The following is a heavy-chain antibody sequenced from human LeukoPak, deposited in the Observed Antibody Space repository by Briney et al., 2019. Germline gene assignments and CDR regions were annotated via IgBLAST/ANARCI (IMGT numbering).Heavy chain of an antibody. CDR3: ARAGGLTGYLGYYYYYGMDV. Sequence: SSETLSLTYAVYAGSFGGYYWRWVSPHPGGGLEWIGEINHSGRNNYNPSLKSRVTISVDTSNNQFSLKLSSVTAADTAVYYCARAGGLTGYLGYYYYYGMDVWGKGTTVTVSS. V-gene: IGHV4-34*01. D-gene: IGHD3-9*01. J-gene: IGHJ6*04. CDR2: INHSGRN. CDR1: AGSFGGYY.